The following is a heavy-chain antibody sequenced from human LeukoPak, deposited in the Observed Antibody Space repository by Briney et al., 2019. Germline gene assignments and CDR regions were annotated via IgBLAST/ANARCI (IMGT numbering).Heavy chain of an antibody. CDR3: AKGGDYYGSGRNYYYYYYGMDV. J-gene: IGHJ6*02. Sequence: GGSLRLSCAVSGFTFSNYAMNWVRQAPGKRLEWVSVIGGGGSDIFYADSVKGRFTISRDNSKNTLYLQMNSLRAEDTAVYYCAKGGDYYGSGRNYYYYYYGMDVWGQGTTVTVSS. D-gene: IGHD3-10*01. CDR2: IGGGGSDI. CDR1: GFTFSNYA. V-gene: IGHV3-23*01.